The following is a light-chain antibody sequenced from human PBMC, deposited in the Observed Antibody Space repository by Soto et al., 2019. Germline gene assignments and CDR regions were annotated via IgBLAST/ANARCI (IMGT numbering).Light chain of an antibody. CDR1: QSVSSK. CDR2: GAS. Sequence: LTQSPANRSVYPGERATLSCWASQSVSSKLAWYQQRPGQAPRLLIYGASTRATGIPGRISSGGSGTELTLIISSLQSADFAVYSYQQYNNWLAVSVGGGTRLDIK. CDR3: QQYNNWLAVS. J-gene: IGKJ5*01. V-gene: IGKV3D-15*01.